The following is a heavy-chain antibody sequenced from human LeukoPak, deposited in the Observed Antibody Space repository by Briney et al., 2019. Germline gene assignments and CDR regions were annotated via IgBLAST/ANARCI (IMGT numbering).Heavy chain of an antibody. D-gene: IGHD3-9*01. CDR3: ARGSVLRYFDQLFP. Sequence: PPETLSLTCAVYGGSFSGYYWSWIRQPPGKGLEWIGEINHSGSTNYNPSLKSRVTISVDTSKNQFSLKLSSVTAADTAVYYCARGSVLRYFDQLFPWGQGTLVTVSS. CDR2: INHSGST. J-gene: IGHJ4*02. CDR1: GGSFSGYY. V-gene: IGHV4-34*01.